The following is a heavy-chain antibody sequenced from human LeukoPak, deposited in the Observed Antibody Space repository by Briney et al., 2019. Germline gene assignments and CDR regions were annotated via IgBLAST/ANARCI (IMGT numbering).Heavy chain of an antibody. D-gene: IGHD6-6*01. CDR1: GFTFSSYS. CDR2: ISSSSSYI. V-gene: IGHV3-21*01. CDR3: ARVGWGIAARLIDY. J-gene: IGHJ4*02. Sequence: PGGSLRLSCAASGFTFSSYSMNWVRQAPGKGLEWVSSISSSSSYIYYADSVKGRFTISRDNAKNSLYLQMNSLRAEDTAVYCGARVGWGIAARLIDYWGQGTLVTVSS.